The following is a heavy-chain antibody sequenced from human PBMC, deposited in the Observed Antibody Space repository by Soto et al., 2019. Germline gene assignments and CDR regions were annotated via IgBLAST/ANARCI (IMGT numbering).Heavy chain of an antibody. CDR1: GGSISSSNW. CDR2: IYHSGST. D-gene: IGHD3-3*01. Sequence: QVQLQESGPGLVKSSGTLSLTCAVSGGSISSSNWWSWVRQPPGKGLEWIGEIYHSGSTNYNPSLKSRVTISVDKSKNQFSLKLSSVTAADTAVYYCARAFKATIFGRVFWYFDYWGQGTLVTVSS. CDR3: ARAFKATIFGRVFWYFDY. V-gene: IGHV4-4*02. J-gene: IGHJ4*02.